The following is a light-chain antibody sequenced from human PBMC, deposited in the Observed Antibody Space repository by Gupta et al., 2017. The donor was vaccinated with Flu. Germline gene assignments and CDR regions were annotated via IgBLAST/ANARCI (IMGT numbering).Light chain of an antibody. Sequence: SLGERATINCKSSQSVLYSSNNKNYLAWYQQRPGQPPKLLIYWASTRESGVPDRFSGSGSGTDFSLTISGLQAEDVAVYYCQQDVSIPRTFGQGTTVEIK. CDR3: QQDVSIPRT. CDR2: WAS. CDR1: QSVLYSSNNKNY. V-gene: IGKV4-1*01. J-gene: IGKJ1*01.